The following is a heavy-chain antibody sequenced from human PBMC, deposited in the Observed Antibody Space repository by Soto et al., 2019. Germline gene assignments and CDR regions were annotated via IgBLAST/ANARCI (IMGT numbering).Heavy chain of an antibody. V-gene: IGHV3-7*01. CDR2: IKQDGSEK. Sequence: EVQLVESGGGLVQPGGSLRLSCAASGFTFSSYWMSWVRQAPGKGLEWVANIKQDGSEKYYVDSVKGRFTISGDNATNSLYLQMNSLRAEDTAVYYCARYLGPHPFYYWGQGTLVTVSA. CDR1: GFTFSSYW. CDR3: ARYLGPHPFYY. J-gene: IGHJ4*02.